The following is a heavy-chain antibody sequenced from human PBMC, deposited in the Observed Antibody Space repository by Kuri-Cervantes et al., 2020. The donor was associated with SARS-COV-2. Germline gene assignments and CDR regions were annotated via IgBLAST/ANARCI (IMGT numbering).Heavy chain of an antibody. Sequence: GESLKISCAASGFTFSSYGMHWVRQALGKGLEWVAVISYDGSNKYYADSVKGRFTISRDNSKNTPYLQMNSLRAEDTAVYYCARDLGTIQGRDYWGQGTLATVSS. CDR3: ARDLGTIQGRDY. D-gene: IGHD1-1*01. J-gene: IGHJ4*02. CDR1: GFTFSSYG. V-gene: IGHV3-30*03. CDR2: ISYDGSNK.